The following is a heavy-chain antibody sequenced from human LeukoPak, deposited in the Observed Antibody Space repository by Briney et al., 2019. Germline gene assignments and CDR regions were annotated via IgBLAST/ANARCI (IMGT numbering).Heavy chain of an antibody. Sequence: PSQTLSLTCTVSGGSISSGSYYWSWIRQPAGKGLEWIGRIYTSGSTNYNPSLKSRVTISVDTSKNQFSLKLSSVTAADTAVYYCARARNTPKTAAGIWFDPWGQGTLVTVSS. CDR2: IYTSGST. D-gene: IGHD6-13*01. CDR1: GGSISSGSYY. V-gene: IGHV4-61*02. CDR3: ARARNTPKTAAGIWFDP. J-gene: IGHJ5*02.